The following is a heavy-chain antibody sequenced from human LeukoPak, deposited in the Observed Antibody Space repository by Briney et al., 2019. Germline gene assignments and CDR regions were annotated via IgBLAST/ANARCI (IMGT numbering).Heavy chain of an antibody. Sequence: GGSLRLSCAASGFIFSNYVMHWVRQAPGKGLEWVSTISGSGGSTYYADSVKGRFTISRDNSKNTLYLQMNSLRAEDTAIYYCARVGVGATDDAFDIWGQGTLVTVSS. CDR1: GFIFSNYV. J-gene: IGHJ3*02. CDR2: ISGSGGST. CDR3: ARVGVGATDDAFDI. V-gene: IGHV3-23*01. D-gene: IGHD1-26*01.